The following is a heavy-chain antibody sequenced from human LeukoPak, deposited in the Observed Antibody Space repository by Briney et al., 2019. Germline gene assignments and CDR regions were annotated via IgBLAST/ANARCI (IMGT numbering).Heavy chain of an antibody. V-gene: IGHV4-39*01. D-gene: IGHD3-3*01. J-gene: IGHJ4*02. CDR2: IYYSGST. CDR3: ARRGYDFWSGYYSPFDY. Sequence: SETLSLTCTVSGGSISSSSYYWGWIRQPPGKGLEWIGSIYYSGSTYYNPSLKSRVTISVDTSKNQFSLKLSSVTAADTAVYYCARRGYDFWSGYYSPFDYWGQGTLVTVSS. CDR1: GGSISSSSYY.